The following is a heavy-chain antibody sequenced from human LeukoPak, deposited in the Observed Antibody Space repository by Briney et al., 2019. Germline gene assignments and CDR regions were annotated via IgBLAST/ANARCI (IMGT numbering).Heavy chain of an antibody. D-gene: IGHD3-3*01. V-gene: IGHV3-20*04. CDR2: INWNGGST. CDR1: GFTFDDYG. CDR3: ARESRITIFGVVTDLYYYHMDV. Sequence: GGSLRLSCAASGFTFDDYGMSWVRQAPGKGLEWVSGINWNGGSTGYADSVKGRFTISRDNAKNSLYLQMNSLRAEDTALYYCARESRITIFGVVTDLYYYHMDVWGKGTTVTVSS. J-gene: IGHJ6*03.